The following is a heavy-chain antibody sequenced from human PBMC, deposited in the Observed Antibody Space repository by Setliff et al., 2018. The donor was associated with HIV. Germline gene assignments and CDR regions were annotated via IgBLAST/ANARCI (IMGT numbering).Heavy chain of an antibody. CDR3: ARDDSIVLVPAIMRGDGFDF. CDR1: GGPVGSSSYY. CDR2: IYYTGNT. D-gene: IGHD2-2*01. V-gene: IGHV4-39*07. Sequence: ETLSLTCTVSGGPVGSSSYYWAWIRQPPGKGLEWIGSIYYTGNTKYNPSLESRVTFSIDTSENQFSLRLASVTAADTAIYYCARDDSIVLVPAIMRGDGFDFWGQGRMVTVSS. J-gene: IGHJ3*01.